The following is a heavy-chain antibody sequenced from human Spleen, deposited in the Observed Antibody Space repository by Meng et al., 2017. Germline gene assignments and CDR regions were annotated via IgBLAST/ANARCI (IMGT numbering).Heavy chain of an antibody. D-gene: IGHD3-10*01. CDR3: ARGRSLMVRGVIITGNNWFDP. Sequence: SETLSLTCIVSGGSISSSSYYRGWIRQPPGKGLEWIGSIYYSGSTYYNPSLKSRVTISVDTSKNQFSLKLSSVTAADTAVYYCARGRSLMVRGVIITGNNWFDPWGQGTLVTVSS. CDR2: IYYSGST. CDR1: GGSISSSSYY. V-gene: IGHV4-39*07. J-gene: IGHJ5*02.